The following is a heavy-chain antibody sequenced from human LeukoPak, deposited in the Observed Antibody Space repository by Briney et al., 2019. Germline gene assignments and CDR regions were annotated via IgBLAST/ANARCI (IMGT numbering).Heavy chain of an antibody. J-gene: IGHJ4*02. CDR2: TRHDGSND. CDR3: ARSYYYDSSGTPDY. D-gene: IGHD3-22*01. Sequence: GGSLRLSCAASGFTFNTYGMHWVRQAPGKGMEWVAFTRHDGSNDYYTDSVRGRFTISRDNSKNTLYLQMNSLRAEDTAVYYCARSYYYDSSGTPDYWGQGTLVTVSS. V-gene: IGHV3-30*02. CDR1: GFTFNTYG.